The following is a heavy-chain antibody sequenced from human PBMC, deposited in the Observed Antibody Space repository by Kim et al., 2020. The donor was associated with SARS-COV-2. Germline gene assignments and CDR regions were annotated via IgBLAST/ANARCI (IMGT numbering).Heavy chain of an antibody. D-gene: IGHD4-17*01. CDR2: IRGNGNEK. CDR3: VRAGLPYGMDV. V-gene: IGHV3-7*01. Sequence: GGSLRLSCSASGFIFSDFYMCWVRQAPGKGLEWVASIRGNGNEKSHVDSVKGRFTISRDNAENSLFLQMHSLRADDTAVYYCVRAGLPYGMDVWGQGTTVTVSS. CDR1: GFIFSDFY. J-gene: IGHJ6*02.